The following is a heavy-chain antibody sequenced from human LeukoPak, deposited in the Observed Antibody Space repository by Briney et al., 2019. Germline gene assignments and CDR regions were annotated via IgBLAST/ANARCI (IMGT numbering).Heavy chain of an antibody. CDR2: ISSSGTTV. V-gene: IGHV3-48*03. CDR1: GFTFKSYE. J-gene: IGHJ5*02. CDR3: ARDLAAAGTWFDP. Sequence: PGGSLRLSCAASGFTFKSYEMNWVRQAPGKGLEWVSFISSSGTTVYYADSVKGRFTISRDNSKNTLYLQMNSLRAEDTAVYYCARDLAAAGTWFDPWGQGTLVTVSS. D-gene: IGHD6-13*01.